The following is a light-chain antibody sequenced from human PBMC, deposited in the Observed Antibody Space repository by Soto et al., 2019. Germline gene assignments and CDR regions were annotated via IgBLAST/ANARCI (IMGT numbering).Light chain of an antibody. CDR2: AAS. Sequence: DIQLTQSPSFLSASVGDRVTITCRARQGISNFLAWYQQKPGKAPKLLIYAASTLQSGAPSSFSGSGSGNAFTLTPSKLEPEDFATDYRQPLKSYLFTFGPGTKVDI. V-gene: IGKV1-9*01. J-gene: IGKJ3*01. CDR3: QPLKSYLFT. CDR1: QGISNF.